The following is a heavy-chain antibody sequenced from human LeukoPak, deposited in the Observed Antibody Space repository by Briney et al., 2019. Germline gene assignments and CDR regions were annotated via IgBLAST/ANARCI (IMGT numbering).Heavy chain of an antibody. J-gene: IGHJ4*02. Sequence: GGSLRLSCAASGFTFSSYAMSWVRQAPGKGLEWVSAISGSGGSTYYADFVKGRFTISRDNSKNTLYLQMNSLRAEDTAVYYCAKAYVWGSYRSQYYFDYWGQGTLVTVSS. CDR3: AKAYVWGSYRSQYYFDY. CDR2: ISGSGGST. D-gene: IGHD3-16*02. CDR1: GFTFSSYA. V-gene: IGHV3-23*01.